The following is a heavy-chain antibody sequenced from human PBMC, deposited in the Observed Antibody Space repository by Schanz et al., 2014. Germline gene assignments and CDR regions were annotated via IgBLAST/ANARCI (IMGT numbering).Heavy chain of an antibody. CDR3: ARDQSPYTNSSDVRYFDY. D-gene: IGHD6-6*01. CDR1: GYTFTSYS. V-gene: IGHV1-18*04. CDR2: ISPYNGNT. J-gene: IGHJ4*02. Sequence: QVQLVQSGAEVKKPGASVKVSCKASGYTFTSYSMHWVRQAPGQGLEWMGWISPYNGNTNYAQKRQGRVTMTADTSTSTAYMDLRSLRSDDTAVYYCARDQSPYTNSSDVRYFDYWGQGSLVTVSS.